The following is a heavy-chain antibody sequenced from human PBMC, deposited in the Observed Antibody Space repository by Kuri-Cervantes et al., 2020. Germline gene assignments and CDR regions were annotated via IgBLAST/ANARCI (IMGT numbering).Heavy chain of an antibody. CDR3: AREWDLLISS. CDR1: GFTFGDYA. CDR2: IRSKAYGGTT. V-gene: IGHV3-49*04. J-gene: IGHJ4*02. Sequence: GESLKISCTASGFTFGDYAMSWVQAPGKGLEWVGSIRSKAYGGTTEYAASVKGRFTISRDDSKSIAYLQMNSLKTEDTAVYYCAREWDLLISSWGQGTLVTVSS. D-gene: IGHD1-26*01.